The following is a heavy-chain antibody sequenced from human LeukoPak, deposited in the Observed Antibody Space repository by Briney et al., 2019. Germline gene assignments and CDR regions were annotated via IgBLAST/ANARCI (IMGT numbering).Heavy chain of an antibody. J-gene: IGHJ6*02. CDR1: GYSFTNYW. V-gene: IGHV5-51*01. Sequence: GESLKISCKGSGYSFTNYWIGWVRQMPGKGLEWMGIIYPGDSDTTYSPSFQGQVTISADKSISTAHLRWSSLRASDTAMYYCARREYGMDVWGQGTTVTVSS. CDR2: IYPGDSDT. CDR3: ARREYGMDV.